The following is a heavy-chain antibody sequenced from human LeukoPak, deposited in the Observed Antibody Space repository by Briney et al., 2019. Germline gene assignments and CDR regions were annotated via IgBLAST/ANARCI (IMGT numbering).Heavy chain of an antibody. J-gene: IGHJ4*02. CDR1: GFTFDDYA. CDR3: AKGYCSGGSCYCDY. Sequence: GGSLRLSCAASGFTFDDYAMHWVRQAPGKGLEWVSGISWNSGSIGYADSVKGRFTISRDNAKNSLYLQMNSLRAEDTALYYCAKGYCSGGSCYCDYWGQGTLVTVSS. V-gene: IGHV3-9*01. D-gene: IGHD2-15*01. CDR2: ISWNSGSI.